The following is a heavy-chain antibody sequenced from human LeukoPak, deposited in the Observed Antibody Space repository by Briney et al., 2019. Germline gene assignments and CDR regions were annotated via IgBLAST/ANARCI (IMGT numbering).Heavy chain of an antibody. CDR2: IRSKANSYAT. CDR3: TQDSEVRGVIVGYYYCGMDV. D-gene: IGHD3-10*01. J-gene: IGHJ6*02. V-gene: IGHV3-73*01. Sequence: GRSLRLSCAASGFTFSGSAMHWVRQASGKGLEWVGRIRSKANSYATAYAASVKGRFTISRDDSKNTAYLQMNSLKTEDTAVYYCTQDSEVRGVIVGYYYCGMDVWGQGTTVTVSS. CDR1: GFTFSGSA.